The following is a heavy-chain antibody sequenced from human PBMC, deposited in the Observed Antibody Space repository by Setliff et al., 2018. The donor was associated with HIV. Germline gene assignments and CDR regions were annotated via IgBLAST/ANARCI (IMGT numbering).Heavy chain of an antibody. D-gene: IGHD6-13*01. V-gene: IGHV3-23*01. CDR2: ITSGGST. CDR1: GFSFRNFA. Sequence: GGSLRLSCAASGFSFRNFAMSWVRQAPGKGLEWVSIITSGGSTYYADSAKGRFIISRDNSKNTLYLQMSSLRVDDTAVYYCVKEAYSNTWNYYYYYIDVWGKGTTVTVSS. CDR3: VKEAYSNTWNYYYYYIDV. J-gene: IGHJ6*03.